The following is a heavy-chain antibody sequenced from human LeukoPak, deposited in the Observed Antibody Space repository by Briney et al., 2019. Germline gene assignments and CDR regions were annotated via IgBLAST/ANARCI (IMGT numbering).Heavy chain of an antibody. CDR3: ASVSVVPVAQMGLYFFDY. D-gene: IGHD3-10*01. V-gene: IGHV4-38-2*02. CDR1: GYSITSGHH. Sequence: PSETLSLTCTVSGYSITSGHHWGWIRQPPGKGLEWIANIHHSGSTFYNPSLKSRVTISVDTSKNLFSLKLGSVTAADTAVYYCASVSVVPVAQMGLYFFDYWGQGDLVTVSS. CDR2: IHHSGST. J-gene: IGHJ4*02.